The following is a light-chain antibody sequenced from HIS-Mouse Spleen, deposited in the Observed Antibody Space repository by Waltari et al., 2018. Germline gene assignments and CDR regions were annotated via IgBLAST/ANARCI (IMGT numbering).Light chain of an antibody. CDR3: AAWDDSLSGPV. V-gene: IGLV1-47*01. CDR1: SSNIGSTD. CDR2: RNN. J-gene: IGLJ3*02. Sequence: QSVLTQPPSASGTPGQRVTIPCSGTSSNIGSTDVYWYPQLQGTATKLLLYRNNQRPSGVPDRFSGSKSGTSASLAISGLRSEDEADYYCAAWDDSLSGPVFGGGTKLTVL.